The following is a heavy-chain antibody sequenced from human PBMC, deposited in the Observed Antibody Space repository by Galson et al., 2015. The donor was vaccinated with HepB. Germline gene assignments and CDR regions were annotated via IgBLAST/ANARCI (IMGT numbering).Heavy chain of an antibody. J-gene: IGHJ3*02. Sequence: SLRLSCAASGFTFSSYWMSWVRQAPGKGLEWVANIKQDGSEKYYVDSVKGRFTISRDNAKNSLYLQMNSLRAEDTAVYYCARDQGYSSGWPDAFDIWGQGTMVTVSS. D-gene: IGHD6-19*01. CDR3: ARDQGYSSGWPDAFDI. CDR2: IKQDGSEK. CDR1: GFTFSSYW. V-gene: IGHV3-7*03.